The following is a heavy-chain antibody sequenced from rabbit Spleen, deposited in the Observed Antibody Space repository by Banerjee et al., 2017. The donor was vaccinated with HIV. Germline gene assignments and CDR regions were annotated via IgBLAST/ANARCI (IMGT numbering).Heavy chain of an antibody. CDR2: IDIGSRDFT. V-gene: IGHV1S45*01. CDR1: GIDFSNYNF. CDR3: AREAGSAYYYDWRLGL. J-gene: IGHJ6*01. Sequence: QEQLEESGGGLVQPGASLTLTCKASGIDFSNYNFMCWVRQAPGKGLEWIACIDIGSRDFTYYASWAKGRFTISKTSSTTVTLQMTSLTGADTATYFCAREAGSAYYYDWRLGLWGPGTLVTVS. D-gene: IGHD8-1*01.